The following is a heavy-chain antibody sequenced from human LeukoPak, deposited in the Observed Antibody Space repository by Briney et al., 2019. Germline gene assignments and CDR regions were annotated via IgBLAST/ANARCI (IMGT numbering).Heavy chain of an antibody. CDR3: AKRPYDSSGYLDY. J-gene: IGHJ4*02. D-gene: IGHD3-22*01. CDR1: GFSLSNYI. Sequence: GGSLRLSCVASGFSLSNYIMSWVRQAPGKGLEWVSAISGSGGSTYYADSVKGRFTISRDNSKNTLYLQMNSLRAEDTAVYYCAKRPYDSSGYLDYWGQGTLVTVSS. V-gene: IGHV3-23*01. CDR2: ISGSGGST.